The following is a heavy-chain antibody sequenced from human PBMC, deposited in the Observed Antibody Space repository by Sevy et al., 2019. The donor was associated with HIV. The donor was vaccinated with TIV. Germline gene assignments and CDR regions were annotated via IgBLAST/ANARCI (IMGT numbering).Heavy chain of an antibody. CDR1: GGSISSYY. CDR2: IYYSGST. D-gene: IGHD5-12*01. Sequence: SETLSLTCTVSGGSISSYYWSWIRQPPGKGLEWIGYIYYSGSTNYNPSLKSRVTISVDTSKNQFSLKLSSVTAADTAVYYCARVSASGYDFSHDMDVWGQGTTVTVSS. J-gene: IGHJ6*02. CDR3: ARVSASGYDFSHDMDV. V-gene: IGHV4-59*01.